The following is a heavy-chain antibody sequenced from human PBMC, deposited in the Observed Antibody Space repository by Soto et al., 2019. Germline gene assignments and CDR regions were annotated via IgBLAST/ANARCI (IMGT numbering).Heavy chain of an antibody. D-gene: IGHD3-22*01. V-gene: IGHV3-30*03. CDR3: VRARSTDSRPDY. CDR2: ILFDGRNE. CDR1: GFIFSNYA. J-gene: IGHJ4*02. Sequence: GGSLRLSCAASGFIFSNYAMHWVRQAPGKGLEWVALILFDGRNEYYADSVKGRFIISRDNSKNTLYLQMNSLRAEDTAVYFCVRARSTDSRPDYWGQGTLVTVSS.